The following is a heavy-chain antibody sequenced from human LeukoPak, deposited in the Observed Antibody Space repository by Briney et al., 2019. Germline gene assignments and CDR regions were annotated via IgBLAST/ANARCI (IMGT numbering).Heavy chain of an antibody. CDR2: ISSSGSTI. J-gene: IGHJ5*02. V-gene: IGHV3-48*03. CDR3: ARVSSSSTNWFDP. CDR1: GFTFSSYE. Sequence: PGGSLRLSCAASGFTFSSYEMNWVRQAPGKGLEWVSYISSSGSTIYYADSVKGRFTISRDNAKNSLYLQMNSLRVEDTAVYYCARVSSSSTNWFDPWGQGTLVTVSA. D-gene: IGHD6-19*01.